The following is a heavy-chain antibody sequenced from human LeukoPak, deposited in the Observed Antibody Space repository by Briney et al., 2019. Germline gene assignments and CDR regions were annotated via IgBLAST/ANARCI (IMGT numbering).Heavy chain of an antibody. CDR3: ARGQYYDILTGYYGDYYGMDV. D-gene: IGHD3-9*01. Sequence: SETLSLTCTVSGGSISSYYWNWIRQPPGKGLEWIGYIYYSGSTNCNPSLKSRVTISLDTSKNQFSLKLSSVTAADTAVYYCARGQYYDILTGYYGDYYGMDVWGQGTTVTVSS. CDR1: GGSISSYY. CDR2: IYYSGST. J-gene: IGHJ6*02. V-gene: IGHV4-59*08.